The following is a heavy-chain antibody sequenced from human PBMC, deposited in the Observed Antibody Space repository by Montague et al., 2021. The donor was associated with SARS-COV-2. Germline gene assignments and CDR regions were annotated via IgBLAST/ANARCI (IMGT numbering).Heavy chain of an antibody. CDR1: GFSLSTSGMC. CDR2: IDWDDDK. J-gene: IGHJ5*02. CDR3: ARILVAAAGSPFDP. V-gene: IGHV2-70*11. D-gene: IGHD6-13*01. Sequence: PEMVKPPPPLPLPCPFSGFSLSTSGMCVSWIRQPPGKALEWLARIDWDDDKYYSTSLKTRLTISKDTSKNQVVLTMTNMDPVDTATYYCARILVAAAGSPFDPWGQGTLVTVSS.